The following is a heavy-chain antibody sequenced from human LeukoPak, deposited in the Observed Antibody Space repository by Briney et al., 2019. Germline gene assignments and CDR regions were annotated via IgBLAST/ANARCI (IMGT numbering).Heavy chain of an antibody. CDR1: GLILRGHA. CDR3: AKGYSSGWTPFDY. D-gene: IGHD6-19*01. Sequence: PGGSLRLSCAASGLILRGHAMSWVRQAPGKGLEWVSGIGDSGEIERYADSVKGRFTISRDNFSNTVYLEMRSLRPEDTAVYYCAKGYSSGWTPFDYWGQGTQVTVSS. V-gene: IGHV3-23*01. CDR2: IGDSGEIE. J-gene: IGHJ4*02.